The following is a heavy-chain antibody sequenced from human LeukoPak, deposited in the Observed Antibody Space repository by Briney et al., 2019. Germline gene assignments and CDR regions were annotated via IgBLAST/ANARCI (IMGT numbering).Heavy chain of an antibody. CDR1: GYSISSGYY. J-gene: IGHJ4*02. CDR3: ASHYYDFWSGYPHHFDY. D-gene: IGHD3-3*01. Sequence: NPSETLSLTCAVSGYSISSGYYWGWIRQPPGKGLEWIGSIYHSGSTYYNPSLKSRVTISVDTSKNQFSLKLSSVTAADTAVYYCASHYYDFWSGYPHHFDYWGQGTLATVSS. CDR2: IYHSGST. V-gene: IGHV4-38-2*01.